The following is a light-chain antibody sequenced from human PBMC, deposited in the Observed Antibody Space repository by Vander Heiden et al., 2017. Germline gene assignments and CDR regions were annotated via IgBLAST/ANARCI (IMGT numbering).Light chain of an antibody. CDR2: VAS. CDR1: QGISGA. V-gene: IGKV1-13*02. Sequence: AIQLTQSPSFLSASVGDRVTITCRASQGISGALAWNQQKPGKPPKILIFVASNLESGVPSRFSGSGSETDFTLTISSLHPEDSATYYCQQFNSYPITFGQGTRLEIK. CDR3: QQFNSYPIT. J-gene: IGKJ5*01.